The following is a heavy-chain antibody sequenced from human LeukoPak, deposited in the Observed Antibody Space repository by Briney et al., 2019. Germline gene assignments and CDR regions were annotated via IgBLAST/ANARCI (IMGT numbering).Heavy chain of an antibody. CDR1: GFTFSSYS. J-gene: IGHJ3*02. CDR2: ISSSSSTI. Sequence: GGSLRLSCAASGFTFSSYSMNWVRQAPGKGLEWVSYISSSSSTIYYADSVKGRFTISRDNAKNSLYLQMNSLRAEDTAVCYCAGTPPPESYYYDSSDGNAFDIWGQGTMVTVSS. CDR3: AGTPPPESYYYDSSDGNAFDI. V-gene: IGHV3-48*04. D-gene: IGHD3-22*01.